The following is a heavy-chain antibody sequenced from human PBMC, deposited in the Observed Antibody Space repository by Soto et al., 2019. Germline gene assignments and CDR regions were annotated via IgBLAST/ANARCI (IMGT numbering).Heavy chain of an antibody. CDR3: ARETMWPSGRYYYYHMDV. V-gene: IGHV4-30-4*01. D-gene: IGHD3-10*01. Sequence: QVQLQESGPGLVKPSQTLSLTCSVSGASITSRGSYWTWIRQPPGKGLEWIGHISYSGNTFYNSSLQSRLTISVDTSKNQFSRKMTSVTAADTAVYFCARETMWPSGRYYYYHMDVWGRGTTVPVSS. J-gene: IGHJ6*02. CDR2: ISYSGNT. CDR1: GASITSRGSY.